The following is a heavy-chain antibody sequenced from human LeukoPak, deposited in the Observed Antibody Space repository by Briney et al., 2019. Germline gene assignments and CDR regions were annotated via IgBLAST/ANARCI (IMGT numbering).Heavy chain of an antibody. CDR1: GGSISSYY. CDR3: ARDGYQKGAFDI. CDR2: IYYSGST. J-gene: IGHJ3*02. Sequence: PSETLSLTCTVSGGSISSYYWSWIRQPPGKGLEWIGYIYYSGSTNYNPSLKSRVTISVDTSKHQFSLKLSCVTAADTAVYYCARDGYQKGAFDIWGQGTMVTVSS. D-gene: IGHD5-12*01. V-gene: IGHV4-59*01.